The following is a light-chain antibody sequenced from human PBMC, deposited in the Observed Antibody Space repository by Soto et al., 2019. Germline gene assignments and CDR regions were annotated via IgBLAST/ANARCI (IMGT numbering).Light chain of an antibody. Sequence: DIQMTQSPSSVSVSVGDTVTITCRANQGIDSWLAWYQQKPGKAPKLLMYGSSTLQSGVPSRFSGSSSGTDFILTISSLQPEDFATYYCQQAKDFPLTFGGGTKVEIK. CDR3: QQAKDFPLT. J-gene: IGKJ4*01. V-gene: IGKV1-12*01. CDR2: GSS. CDR1: QGIDSW.